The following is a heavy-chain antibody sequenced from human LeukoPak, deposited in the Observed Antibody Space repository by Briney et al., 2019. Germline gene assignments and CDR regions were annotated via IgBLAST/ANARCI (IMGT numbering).Heavy chain of an antibody. CDR1: GFTFSDHY. Sequence: GGCRSLASAASGFTFSDHYMDWVRQAPGKVREWVGCIRKKGNSYTTEYAASVKGRFTSSRDDSKNSLYLQMNSLKTEDTAVYYCARVGSGYDLDYWGQGTLVTVSS. D-gene: IGHD5-12*01. J-gene: IGHJ4*02. V-gene: IGHV3-72*01. CDR3: ARVGSGYDLDY. CDR2: IRKKGNSYTT.